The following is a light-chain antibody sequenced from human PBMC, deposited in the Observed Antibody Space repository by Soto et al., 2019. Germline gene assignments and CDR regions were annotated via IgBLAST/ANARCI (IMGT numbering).Light chain of an antibody. Sequence: SVLPQPPSASVSPGQSVAISCPGTSSDVGGYDYVSWYQQHPGKAPKLMIYDVSKRPSGVPDRFSGSKSGNTASLTVSGLQAEDEADYYCSSYAGTHIVFGTGTKVTVL. CDR1: SSDVGGYDY. V-gene: IGLV2-8*01. J-gene: IGLJ1*01. CDR3: SSYAGTHIV. CDR2: DVS.